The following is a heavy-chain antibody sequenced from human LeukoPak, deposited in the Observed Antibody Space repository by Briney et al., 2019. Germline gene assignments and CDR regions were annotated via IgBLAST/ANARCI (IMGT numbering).Heavy chain of an antibody. V-gene: IGHV4-59*01. CDR2: IYYSGST. J-gene: IGHJ6*02. Sequence: SETLSLTCTVSGGSISSYYWSWIRQPPGKGLEWIGYIYYSGSTNYNLSLKSRVTISVDTSKNQFSLKLSSVTAADTAVYYCARDKYYDFWSGYYKEGGYHYGMDVWGQGTTVTVSS. CDR1: GGSISSYY. D-gene: IGHD3-3*01. CDR3: ARDKYYDFWSGYYKEGGYHYGMDV.